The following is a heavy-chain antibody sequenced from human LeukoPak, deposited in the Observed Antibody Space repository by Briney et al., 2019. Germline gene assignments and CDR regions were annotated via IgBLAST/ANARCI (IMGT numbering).Heavy chain of an antibody. CDR3: ATRAEYSSSSDAFDI. D-gene: IGHD6-6*01. J-gene: IGHJ3*02. V-gene: IGHV3-30*02. Sequence: GGSLRLSCAASGFTFSSYGMHWVRQAPGKGLEWVAFIRYDGSNKYYADSVKGRFTISRDNSKNTLYLLMNSLRAEDTAVYYCATRAEYSSSSDAFDIWGQGTMVTVSS. CDR2: IRYDGSNK. CDR1: GFTFSSYG.